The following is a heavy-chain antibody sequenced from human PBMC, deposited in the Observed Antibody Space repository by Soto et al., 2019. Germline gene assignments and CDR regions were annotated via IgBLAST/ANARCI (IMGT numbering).Heavy chain of an antibody. CDR2: VHYSGST. D-gene: IGHD3-10*01. J-gene: IGHJ5*02. Sequence: SETLSLTCTVSGGSSSSYYYSWIRQPPGKGLEWIGYVHYSGSTNYNPSLKSRVTISVDTSKNQFSLRLSSATAADTAVYYCAKLTYRYGSRRSYITNWFDPWGQGTLIT. V-gene: IGHV4-59*08. CDR1: GGSSSSYY. CDR3: AKLTYRYGSRRSYITNWFDP.